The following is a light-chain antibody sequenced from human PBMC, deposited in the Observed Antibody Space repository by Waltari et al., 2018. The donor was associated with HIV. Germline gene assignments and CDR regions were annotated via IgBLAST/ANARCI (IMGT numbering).Light chain of an antibody. CDR3: AAWDGSLSAVV. CDR2: RDD. Sequence: QSLLTQPPSSSGAPGQRVTISCSVSSSYIGTNYVYWYQQLPGMAPKFLMNRDDQRPSGVPDRFSGSKSGTSASLAISELRSDDEADYYCAAWDGSLSAVVFGGGTKLTVL. V-gene: IGLV1-47*01. CDR1: SSYIGTNY. J-gene: IGLJ3*02.